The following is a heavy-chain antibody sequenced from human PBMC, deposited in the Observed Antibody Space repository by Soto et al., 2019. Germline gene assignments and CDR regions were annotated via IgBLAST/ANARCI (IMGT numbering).Heavy chain of an antibody. CDR3: TDDRNNRVWYKY. Sequence: QVQLQESGPGLVKPSETLSLSCTVSGDPITRYHWSWIRQTPGKGLEWIGYVHNSGSTSYNPSLKSRVTISIDSSRKQFSLRLRSVTAADTAVDYCTDDRNNRVWYKYWGQGTLVTVSS. J-gene: IGHJ4*02. CDR1: GDPITRYH. V-gene: IGHV4-59*01. CDR2: VHNSGST. D-gene: IGHD6-19*01.